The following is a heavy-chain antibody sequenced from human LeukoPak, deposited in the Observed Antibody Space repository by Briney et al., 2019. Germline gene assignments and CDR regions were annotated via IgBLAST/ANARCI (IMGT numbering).Heavy chain of an antibody. CDR2: INHSGST. CDR1: GGSFSGYY. V-gene: IGHV4-34*01. J-gene: IGHJ4*02. D-gene: IGHD4-17*01. CDR3: ARGRMTNGYFDY. Sequence: KPSETLSLTCAVYGGSFSGYYWSWIRQPPGKGLEWIGEINHSGSTYYNPSLKSRVTISVDTSKNQFSLKLSSVTAADTAVYYCARGRMTNGYFDYWGQGTLVTVSS.